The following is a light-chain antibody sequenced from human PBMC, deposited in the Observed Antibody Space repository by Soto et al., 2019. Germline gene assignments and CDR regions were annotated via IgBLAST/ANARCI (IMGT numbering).Light chain of an antibody. V-gene: IGKV2-28*01. CDR3: LQALRPPLT. Sequence: DIVMTQSPLSLPVTPGETASISCRSSQSILHSIGYSYLDWYLQKPGQTPELLIYFGSKRATGVPDRFSGSGSGTDFTLKISRVEADDVAIYYCLQALRPPLTFGGGTKVEIK. J-gene: IGKJ4*01. CDR2: FGS. CDR1: QSILHSIGYSY.